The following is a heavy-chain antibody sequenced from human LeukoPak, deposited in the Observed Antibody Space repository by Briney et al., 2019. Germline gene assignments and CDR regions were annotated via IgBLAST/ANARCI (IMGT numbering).Heavy chain of an antibody. Sequence: SETLSLTCAVYGGSFSGYYWSWIRQPPGKGLEWIGEINHSGSTNYNPSLKSRVTISVDTSKNQFSLKLSSVTAADTAVYYCARADVLGPRYYYYYMDVWGKGTTVTVSS. V-gene: IGHV4-34*01. CDR2: INHSGST. J-gene: IGHJ6*03. CDR1: GGSFSGYY. D-gene: IGHD2-8*02. CDR3: ARADVLGPRYYYYYMDV.